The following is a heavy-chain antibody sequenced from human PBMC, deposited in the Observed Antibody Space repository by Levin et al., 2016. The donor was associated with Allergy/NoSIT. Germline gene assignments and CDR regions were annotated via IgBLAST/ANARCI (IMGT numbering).Heavy chain of an antibody. Sequence: SETLSLTCAVYGGSFSGYYWSWIRQPPGKGLEWIGEINHSGSTNYNPSLKSRVTISVDTSKNQFSLKLSSVTAADTAVYYCAAKGGTGSYRPLTWGQGTLVTVSS. V-gene: IGHV4-34*01. CDR1: GGSFSGYY. J-gene: IGHJ5*02. CDR3: AAKGGTGSYRPLT. D-gene: IGHD3-16*02. CDR2: INHSGST.